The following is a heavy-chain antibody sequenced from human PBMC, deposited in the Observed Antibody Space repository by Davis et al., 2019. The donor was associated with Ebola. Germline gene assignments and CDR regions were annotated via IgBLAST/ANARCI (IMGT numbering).Heavy chain of an antibody. CDR1: GYTFTSYG. CDR3: AIPTQNYYYYGMDV. J-gene: IGHJ6*04. V-gene: IGHV1-18*01. CDR2: ISAYNGNT. Sequence: ASVKVSCKASGYTFTSYGISWVRQAPGQGLEWMGWISAYNGNTNYAQKLQGRVTMTTDTSTSTAYMELRSLRSDDTAVYYCAIPTQNYYYYGMDVWGKGTTVTVSS.